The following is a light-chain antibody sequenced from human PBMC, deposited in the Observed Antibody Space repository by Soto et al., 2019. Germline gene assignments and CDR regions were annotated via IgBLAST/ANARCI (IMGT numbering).Light chain of an antibody. Sequence: DIVMTQSPDSLAVSLGERATINCKSSQSVLFRSDNKNYLAWYQQKPGQPPKLLIYWASTRESGVPDRFSGSGSGTDFTLTISSLQAEDVAVYYCQQYYGTPWTFGQGTKVEIK. CDR2: WAS. J-gene: IGKJ1*01. CDR3: QQYYGTPWT. V-gene: IGKV4-1*01. CDR1: QSVLFRSDNKNY.